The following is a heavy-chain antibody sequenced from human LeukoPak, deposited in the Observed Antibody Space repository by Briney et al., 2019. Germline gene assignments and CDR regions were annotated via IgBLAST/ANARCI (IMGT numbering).Heavy chain of an antibody. J-gene: IGHJ4*02. Sequence: SETLSLTCTVSGDSISSSTYYWGWIRQSPGKGLEWIGSIYYSGSTYYNPSLKSRVTISVDTSKNQFSLKLGSVTAADTAMYYCAKHDPEPRPPDYWGQGTLVTVSS. CDR1: GDSISSSTYY. D-gene: IGHD1-14*01. CDR3: AKHDPEPRPPDY. V-gene: IGHV4-39*01. CDR2: IYYSGST.